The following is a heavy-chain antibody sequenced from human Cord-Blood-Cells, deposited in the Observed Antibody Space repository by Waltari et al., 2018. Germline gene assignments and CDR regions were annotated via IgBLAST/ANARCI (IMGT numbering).Heavy chain of an antibody. CDR3: ATGVPYYDILTGYYMWYFDY. CDR2: FDPEGGET. V-gene: IGHV1-24*01. D-gene: IGHD3-9*01. CDR1: GYTLTELS. J-gene: IGHJ4*02. Sequence: QVQLVQSGAEVKKPGASVKVSCKVSGYTLTELSMHWVRQAPGKGLEWMGGFDPEGGETIYAQKFQGRVTMTEDTSTDTAYMELSSLRSEDTAVYYCATGVPYYDILTGYYMWYFDYWGQGTLVTVSS.